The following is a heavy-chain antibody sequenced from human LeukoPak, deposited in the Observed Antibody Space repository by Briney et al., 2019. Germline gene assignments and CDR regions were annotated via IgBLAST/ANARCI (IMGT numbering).Heavy chain of an antibody. CDR1: GYTFTSYY. D-gene: IGHD3-16*01. J-gene: IGHJ3*02. Sequence: GASVKVSCKASGYTFTSYYMHWVRQAPGQGLEWMGIINPSGGSTSYAQKFQGRVTMTRDTSTSTVYMELSRLRSDDTAVYYCARGFGESLDADDAFDIWGQGTMVTVSS. V-gene: IGHV1-46*01. CDR2: INPSGGST. CDR3: ARGFGESLDADDAFDI.